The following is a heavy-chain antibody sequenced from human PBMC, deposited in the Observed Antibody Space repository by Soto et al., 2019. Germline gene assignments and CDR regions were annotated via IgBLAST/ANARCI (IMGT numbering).Heavy chain of an antibody. CDR2: IYHSGSA. CDR1: GGSVSSTYW. V-gene: IGHV4-4*02. D-gene: IGHD6-13*01. CDR3: ARYNAASGTYYFDY. J-gene: IGHJ4*02. Sequence: QVELQESGPGLVKPSGTLSLTCAVSGGSVSSTYWWSWVRQPPAKGLEWIGEIYHSGSANYNPSLKSRVTISVDNSKNQFSLNLNSVTAADTAVYYCARYNAASGTYYFDYWGQGTLVTVSS.